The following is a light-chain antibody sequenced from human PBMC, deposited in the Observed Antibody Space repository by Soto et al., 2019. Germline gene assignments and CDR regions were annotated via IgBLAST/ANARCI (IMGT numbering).Light chain of an antibody. CDR1: QSVSSN. J-gene: IGKJ4*01. V-gene: IGKV3-15*01. CDR2: GAS. CDR3: QQYNNWPPLT. Sequence: EILMTQSPATLSVSPGERATLSCRASQSVSSNLAWYQQKPGQAPRLLIYGASTRATGIPARFSGSGSGTEFTLTISSLQSEDFAVYYCQQYNNWPPLTGGGGTKVEIK.